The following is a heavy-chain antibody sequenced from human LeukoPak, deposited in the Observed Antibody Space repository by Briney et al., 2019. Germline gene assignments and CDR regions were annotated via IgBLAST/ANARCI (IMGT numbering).Heavy chain of an antibody. CDR3: LRDPCSSGSLINSSC. CDR2: TSNDGSKK. V-gene: IGHV3-30*04. J-gene: IGHJ1*01. CDR1: VCSSSRYA. Sequence: GTSLRLSCVAPVCSSSRYAMHWVRQAPGKGLEWVAVTSNDGSKKYYAGSVKGRFTISRDNSKNTVHLQMNSLRAEDTANYCFLRDPCSSGSLINSSCWGQGTLVTVSS. D-gene: IGHD3-22*01.